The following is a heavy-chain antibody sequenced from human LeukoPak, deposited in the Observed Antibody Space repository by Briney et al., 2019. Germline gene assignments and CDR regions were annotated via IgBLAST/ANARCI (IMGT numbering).Heavy chain of an antibody. V-gene: IGHV1-18*01. CDR2: ISAYNGNT. J-gene: IGHJ5*02. Sequence: GASVKVSCKASGYTFTSYGISWVRQAPGQGLEWMGWISAYNGNTNYAQKLQGRVTMTTDTSTSTAYMELRSLGSDDTAVYYCARDYQTVTTPRSGWFDPWGQGTLVTVSS. D-gene: IGHD4-17*01. CDR1: GYTFTSYG. CDR3: ARDYQTVTTPRSGWFDP.